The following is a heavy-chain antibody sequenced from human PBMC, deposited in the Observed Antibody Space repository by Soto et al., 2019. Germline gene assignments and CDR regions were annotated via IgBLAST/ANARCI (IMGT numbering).Heavy chain of an antibody. CDR2: INGDGSTT. CDR1: GFTFSSYW. Sequence: EVQLVESWGGLVQPGESLRVSCAASGFTFSSYWIHWVRQAPGKGLVWVSRINGDGSTTNYADSAKGRFTIFRDNVKNTVYLQMNSLRADDTALYFCARGVPGYYAVDVWGQGTTVTVSS. CDR3: ARGVPGYYAVDV. D-gene: IGHD3-16*01. V-gene: IGHV3-74*01. J-gene: IGHJ6*02.